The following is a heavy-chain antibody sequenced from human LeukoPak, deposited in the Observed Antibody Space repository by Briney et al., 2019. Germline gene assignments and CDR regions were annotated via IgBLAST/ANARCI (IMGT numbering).Heavy chain of an antibody. V-gene: IGHV4-59*01. CDR3: ARGAVAGYLNAPLDY. CDR1: GGSISTYY. D-gene: IGHD6-13*01. J-gene: IGHJ4*02. Sequence: PSETLSLTCTVSGGSISTYYWTWIRQPPGKGLEWIGYIYYSGSTNYNPSLKGRVTTPVDTSKNQFSLKLTSVTAADTAVYYCARGAVAGYLNAPLDYWGQGTLVTVSS. CDR2: IYYSGST.